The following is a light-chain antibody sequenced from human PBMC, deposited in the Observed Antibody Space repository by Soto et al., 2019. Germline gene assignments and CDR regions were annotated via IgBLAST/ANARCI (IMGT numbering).Light chain of an antibody. V-gene: IGLV2-8*01. Sequence: QSVLTQPPSASGSPGQSVTISCTGTSSDVGGYNYVSWYQQHPGKAPQLMIYEVSRRPSGVPDRFSGSKSGNTASLTVSGLQAEDEADYYCSSYAGSSNLLFGGGTKLTVL. J-gene: IGLJ2*01. CDR3: SSYAGSSNLL. CDR2: EVS. CDR1: SSDVGGYNY.